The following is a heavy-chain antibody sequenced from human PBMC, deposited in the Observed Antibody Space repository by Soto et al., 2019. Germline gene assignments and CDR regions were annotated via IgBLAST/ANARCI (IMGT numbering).Heavy chain of an antibody. J-gene: IGHJ6*03. V-gene: IGHV3-64*01. CDR3: AGGLDYSGWVDYYYYMDV. D-gene: IGHD4-4*01. Sequence: EVQLVESGGGLVQPGGSLRLSCAASGFTFSSYAMHWVRQAPGKGLEYVSAISSNGGSTYYANSVKGRFTISRDNSKNTLYLQMGSLGAEDMAVYYCAGGLDYSGWVDYYYYMDVWGKGTTVTVSS. CDR2: ISSNGGST. CDR1: GFTFSSYA.